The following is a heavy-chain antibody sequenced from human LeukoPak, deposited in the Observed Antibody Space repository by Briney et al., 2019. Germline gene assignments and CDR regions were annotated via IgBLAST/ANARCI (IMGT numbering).Heavy chain of an antibody. D-gene: IGHD1-1*01. Sequence: GGSLRLSCAASGFTFTNYWMSWVRQAPGKGLEWVANMSQDGSKKYYMDSVKGRFTISRDNAKNSLYLQMNSLRAEDTAVYYCATNNGRNYWGQGTLVTVSS. CDR1: GFTFTNYW. V-gene: IGHV3-7*02. CDR2: MSQDGSKK. J-gene: IGHJ4*02. CDR3: ATNNGRNY.